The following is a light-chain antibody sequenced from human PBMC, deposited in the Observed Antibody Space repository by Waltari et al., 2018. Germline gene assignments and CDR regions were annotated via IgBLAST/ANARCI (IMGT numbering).Light chain of an antibody. V-gene: IGKV2-28*01. Sequence: DMVMTQSPLSLPVTPGEPASISCRSSQSLLISNGNIYLDWYLQKPGTFHQRLIYLGSNRASGVPDRFSGSGSGTDFTLKISRVEAEDVGVYYCMQSLTSLWTFGQGTKVDIK. CDR3: MQSLTSLWT. CDR1: QSLLISNGNIY. CDR2: LGS. J-gene: IGKJ1*01.